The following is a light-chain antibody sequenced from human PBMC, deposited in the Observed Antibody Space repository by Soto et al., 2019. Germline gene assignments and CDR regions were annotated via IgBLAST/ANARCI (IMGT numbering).Light chain of an antibody. CDR1: QSVSSSY. CDR2: GAS. Sequence: EIVLTQSPGTLSLSPGERATLSCRASQSVSSSYLAWYQQKPGQAPRLLMYGASSRATGIPDRFSGSGSGTDFTLTISRLEPEDLAVYYCQQYGSSPPMYTFGQGTKLEIK. J-gene: IGKJ2*01. CDR3: QQYGSSPPMYT. V-gene: IGKV3-20*01.